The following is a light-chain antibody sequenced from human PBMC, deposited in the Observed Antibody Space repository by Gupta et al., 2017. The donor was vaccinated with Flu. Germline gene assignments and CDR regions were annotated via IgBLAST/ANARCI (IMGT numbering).Light chain of an antibody. Sequence: DIVMTPSPDSLALSLGERATIHCKSSQSVLYSSNNKNYLAWYQQKPGQPPKLLIYWASTRESGVPDRFSGSGSGTDFTLTISSLQAEDVAVYYCQQYYSTLPYTFGQGTKLEIK. CDR3: QQYYSTLPYT. J-gene: IGKJ2*01. CDR2: WAS. CDR1: QSVLYSSNNKNY. V-gene: IGKV4-1*01.